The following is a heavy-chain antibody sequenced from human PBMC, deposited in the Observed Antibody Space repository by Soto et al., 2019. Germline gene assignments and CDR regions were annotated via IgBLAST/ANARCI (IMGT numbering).Heavy chain of an antibody. J-gene: IGHJ5*02. Sequence: PSETLSLTCTVSSGSISSGDYYWSWIRHSPGEGLEWIGHIYYTGVTYYNPSLRSRVTIAVDTSKNEFSLKLSSVTAADTAVYYCARGGGMIRWLDPWGQGTLVTVSS. V-gene: IGHV4-30-4*01. CDR1: SGSISSGDYY. D-gene: IGHD3-16*01. CDR3: ARGGGMIRWLDP. CDR2: IYYTGVT.